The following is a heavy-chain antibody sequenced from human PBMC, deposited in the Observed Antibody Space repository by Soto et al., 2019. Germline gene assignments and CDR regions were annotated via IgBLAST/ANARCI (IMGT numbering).Heavy chain of an antibody. CDR2: ITSGNGDT. J-gene: IGHJ4*02. Sequence: ASVKVSCKASGYSFTNYPMHWVRQAPGQSLEWVGWITSGNGDTKYSQRFQGRVSITRDTSASTTYMELSSLTSEDTAVYCCARTYGDYIRYFDYWGQGTLVTVSS. CDR1: GYSFTNYP. V-gene: IGHV1-3*01. D-gene: IGHD4-17*01. CDR3: ARTYGDYIRYFDY.